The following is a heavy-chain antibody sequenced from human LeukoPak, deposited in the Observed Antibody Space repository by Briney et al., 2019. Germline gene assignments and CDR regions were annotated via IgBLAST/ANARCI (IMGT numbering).Heavy chain of an antibody. CDR1: GFTFISYA. V-gene: IGHV3-30*04. D-gene: IGHD2-15*01. CDR2: ISFHGADS. Sequence: PGGSLRLSCAASGFTFISYAIHWVRQAPGKGLEWVAVISFHGADSFYADSVKGRFTISRDNARNSLYLQMNTLRAEDTAVYSCARGADGVSSNSRGWFDPWGQGTLVTVSS. J-gene: IGHJ5*02. CDR3: ARGADGVSSNSRGWFDP.